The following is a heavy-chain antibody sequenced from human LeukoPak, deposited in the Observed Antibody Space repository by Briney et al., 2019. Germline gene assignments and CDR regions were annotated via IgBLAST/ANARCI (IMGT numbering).Heavy chain of an antibody. CDR3: ARGEIAAAFDY. V-gene: IGHV3-21*01. Sequence: GGSLRLSCAASGFTFSSYAMSWVRQAPGKGLEWVSSISSSSSYIYYADSVKGRFTISRDNAKNSLYLQMNSLRAEDTAVYYCARGEIAAAFDYWGQGTLVTVSS. J-gene: IGHJ4*02. CDR2: ISSSSSYI. CDR1: GFTFSSYA. D-gene: IGHD6-13*01.